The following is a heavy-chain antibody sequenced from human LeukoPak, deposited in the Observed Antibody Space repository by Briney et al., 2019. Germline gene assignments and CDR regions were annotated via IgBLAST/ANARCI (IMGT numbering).Heavy chain of an antibody. V-gene: IGHV3-74*01. Sequence: GGSLRLSCAASGFTFSNYWMHWVRQDPGKGLVWVSFINPDGSTTNYADSVKGRFTISRDNSKNTLYLQMNSLRAEDTAVYYCAKDSLLLSLDYWGQGTLVTVSS. D-gene: IGHD2-15*01. J-gene: IGHJ4*02. CDR1: GFTFSNYW. CDR3: AKDSLLLSLDY. CDR2: INPDGSTT.